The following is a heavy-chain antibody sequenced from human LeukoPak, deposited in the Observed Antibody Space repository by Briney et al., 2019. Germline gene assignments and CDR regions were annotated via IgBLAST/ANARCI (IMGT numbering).Heavy chain of an antibody. CDR2: IGIAGDT. Sequence: GGSLRLSCAASGFTFSSHDMHWVRHATGKGVEGGSGIGIAGDTYYPGSVKGRFTIPRENAKNSLYLQMNSLRAGDTAVYYCARECGGDCYDAFDIWGQGTMVTVSS. J-gene: IGHJ3*02. CDR1: GFTFSSHD. D-gene: IGHD2-21*02. CDR3: ARECGGDCYDAFDI. V-gene: IGHV3-13*01.